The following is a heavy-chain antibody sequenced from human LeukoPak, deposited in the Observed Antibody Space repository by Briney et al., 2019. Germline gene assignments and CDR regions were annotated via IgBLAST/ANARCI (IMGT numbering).Heavy chain of an antibody. CDR1: GVSISSYY. Sequence: SETLSLTCTVSGVSISSYYWSWIRQPPGKGLEWIGYIYYSGSTNYNPSLKSRVTISVDASKNQFSLKLSSVTAADTAVYYCARARYYYDSSVGPGYFDYWGQGTLVTVSS. D-gene: IGHD3-22*01. J-gene: IGHJ4*02. CDR3: ARARYYYDSSVGPGYFDY. V-gene: IGHV4-59*01. CDR2: IYYSGST.